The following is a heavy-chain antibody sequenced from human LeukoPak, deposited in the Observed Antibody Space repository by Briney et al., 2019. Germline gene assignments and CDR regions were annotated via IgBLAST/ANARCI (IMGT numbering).Heavy chain of an antibody. CDR2: ISGDGGNT. CDR1: GFTFGDYA. V-gene: IGHV3-43*02. Sequence: GGSLRLSCAASGFTFGDYAMHWVRQAPGKGLEWVSLISGDGGNTYHADSVKGRFTISRDNSRNSLYLQMNSLRTEDTALYYCAKDGYGNYDYWGQGTPVTVSS. CDR3: AKDGYGNYDY. J-gene: IGHJ4*02. D-gene: IGHD4-11*01.